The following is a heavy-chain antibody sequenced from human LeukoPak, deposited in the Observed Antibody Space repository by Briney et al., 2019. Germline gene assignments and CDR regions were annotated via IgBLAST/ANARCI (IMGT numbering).Heavy chain of an antibody. V-gene: IGHV5-51*01. D-gene: IGHD3-22*01. CDR3: ARLAADSTGYYHYFDY. Sequence: GESLQISCKGSGYGFTSYWIGWVRQMPGKGLEWMGIIFAGDSDSRYSPSFQGQVTMSADKSISTAYLQWSSLKASDTAMYYCARLAADSTGYYHYFDYWGQGTLVTVSS. J-gene: IGHJ4*02. CDR1: GYGFTSYW. CDR2: IFAGDSDS.